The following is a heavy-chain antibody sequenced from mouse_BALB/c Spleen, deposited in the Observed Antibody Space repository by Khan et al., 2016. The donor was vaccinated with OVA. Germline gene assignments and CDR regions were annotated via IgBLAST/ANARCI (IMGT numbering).Heavy chain of an antibody. J-gene: IGHJ3*01. CDR2: INPGSGGT. Sequence: QVQLKQSGAELVRPGTSVKVSCKASGYAFTNYLIEWVKQRPGQGLEWIGVINPGSGGTNYNEKFKGKATLTADNSSSTAYMQLSSLTSDVSAGYCGTRGGFGGFADWGQGTLVTGAA. CDR1: GYAFTNYL. CDR3: TRGGFGGFAD. V-gene: IGHV1-54*01. D-gene: IGHD3-1*01.